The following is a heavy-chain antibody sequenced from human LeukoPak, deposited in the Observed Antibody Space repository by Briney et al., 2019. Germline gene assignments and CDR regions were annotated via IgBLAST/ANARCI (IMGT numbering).Heavy chain of an antibody. CDR2: ISGSGGST. CDR1: GFTFSSYS. J-gene: IGHJ4*02. D-gene: IGHD4-17*01. Sequence: GGSLRLSCAASGFTFSSYSMNWVRQAPGKGLEWVSAISGSGGSTYYADSVKGRFTISRDNSKNTLYLQMNSLRAEDTAVYYCAKLSTSGTTSFDYWGQGTLVTVSS. V-gene: IGHV3-23*01. CDR3: AKLSTSGTTSFDY.